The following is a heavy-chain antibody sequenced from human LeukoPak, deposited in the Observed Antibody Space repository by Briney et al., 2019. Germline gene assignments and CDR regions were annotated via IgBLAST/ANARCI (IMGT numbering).Heavy chain of an antibody. Sequence: KTSETLSLTCTVSGGSTSSYYWSWIRQPPGKGLEWIGYIYYSGRTKYNPSLKSRVTMSLDTSKNQFSLRLTSVTAADTAVYYCARGDGEGGDYYGSGTYYIDYWGQGTLVTVSS. J-gene: IGHJ4*02. D-gene: IGHD3-10*01. V-gene: IGHV4-59*01. CDR1: GGSTSSYY. CDR3: ARGDGEGGDYYGSGTYYIDY. CDR2: IYYSGRT.